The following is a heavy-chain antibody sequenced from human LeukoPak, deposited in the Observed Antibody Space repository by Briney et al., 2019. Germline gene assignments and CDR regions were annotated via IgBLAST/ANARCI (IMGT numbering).Heavy chain of an antibody. CDR2: INPSGGST. CDR3: ARGSAAEDSRPVRGVKVYPYFDY. J-gene: IGHJ4*02. V-gene: IGHV1-46*01. D-gene: IGHD3-10*01. Sequence: AASVKVSCKASGYTFTDYYMHWVRQAPGQGLEWMGIINPSGGSTSYAQKFQGRVTMTRDTSTSTVYMELSSLRSEDTAVYYCARGSAAEDSRPVRGVKVYPYFDYWGQGTLVTVSS. CDR1: GYTFTDYY.